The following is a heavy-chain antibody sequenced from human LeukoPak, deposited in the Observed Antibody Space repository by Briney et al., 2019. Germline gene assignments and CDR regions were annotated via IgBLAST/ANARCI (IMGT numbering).Heavy chain of an antibody. Sequence: SETLSLTCTVSGGSISSYYWSWIRQPPGKGLEWIGYIYYSGSTNYNPFLKSRVTISVDTSKNQFSLKLSSVTAADTAVYYCARGIAVAPQFDYWGQGTLVTVSS. CDR2: IYYSGST. D-gene: IGHD6-19*01. J-gene: IGHJ4*02. CDR3: ARGIAVAPQFDY. V-gene: IGHV4-59*01. CDR1: GGSISSYY.